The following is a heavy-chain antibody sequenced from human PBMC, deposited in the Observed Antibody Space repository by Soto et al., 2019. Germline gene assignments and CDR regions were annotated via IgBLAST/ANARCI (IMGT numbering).Heavy chain of an antibody. CDR3: ARITWFGELLDY. D-gene: IGHD3-10*01. J-gene: IGHJ4*02. V-gene: IGHV1-18*01. Sequence: ASVKVSCKASGYTFTSYGISWVRQAPGQGLEWMGWISAYNGNTNYAQKLQGRVTMTTDTSTSTAYMELRSLRSEDTAVYYCARITWFGELLDYWGQGTLVTVSS. CDR2: ISAYNGNT. CDR1: GYTFTSYG.